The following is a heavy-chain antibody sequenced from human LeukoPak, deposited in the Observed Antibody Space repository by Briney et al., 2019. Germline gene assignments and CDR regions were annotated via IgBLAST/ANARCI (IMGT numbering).Heavy chain of an antibody. V-gene: IGHV1-24*01. J-gene: IGHJ5*02. CDR1: GYTLTELS. D-gene: IGHD2-2*02. CDR2: FDPEDGET. Sequence: ASVKVSCKVSGYTLTELSMHWVRQAPGKGLEWMGGFDPEDGETIYAQKFQGRVTMTEDTSTDTAYKELSSLRSEDTAVYYCATLYRPTNWFDPWGQGTLVTVSS. CDR3: ATLYRPTNWFDP.